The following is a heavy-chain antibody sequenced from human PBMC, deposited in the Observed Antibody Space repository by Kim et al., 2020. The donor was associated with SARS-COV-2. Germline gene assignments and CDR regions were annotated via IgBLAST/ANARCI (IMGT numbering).Heavy chain of an antibody. Sequence: ASVKVSCKASGYTFTSYGISWVRQAPGQGLEWMGWISAYNGNTNYAQKLQGRVTMTTDTSTSTAYMELRSLRSDDTAVYYCARSQRITIFGVATVKYFQHWGQGTLVTVSS. V-gene: IGHV1-18*04. CDR3: ARSQRITIFGVATVKYFQH. CDR2: ISAYNGNT. CDR1: GYTFTSYG. J-gene: IGHJ1*01. D-gene: IGHD3-3*01.